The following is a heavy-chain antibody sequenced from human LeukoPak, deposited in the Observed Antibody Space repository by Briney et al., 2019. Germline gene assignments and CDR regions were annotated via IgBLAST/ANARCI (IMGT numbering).Heavy chain of an antibody. J-gene: IGHJ4*02. Sequence: ASVKVSCKAAGYTFTSYYMHWVRQAPAQGLEWMGIINPSGGSTTYAQKFQGRVTMTRDTSTSTVYMELSSLRSEDTAVYYCARAPALEGRYFDWWGQGTLVTVSS. CDR1: GYTFTSYY. V-gene: IGHV1-46*01. CDR3: ARAPALEGRYFDW. CDR2: INPSGGST. D-gene: IGHD3-9*01.